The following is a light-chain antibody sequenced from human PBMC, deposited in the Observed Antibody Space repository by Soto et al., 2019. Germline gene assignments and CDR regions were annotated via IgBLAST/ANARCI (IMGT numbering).Light chain of an antibody. CDR1: HNIERW. V-gene: IGKV1-5*01. J-gene: IGKJ1*01. CDR3: QQYNSYPWT. CDR2: DAS. Sequence: IQMTQSPSTLSASVGDRVTITCRASHNIERWMAWYQQKPGKAPSLLIFDASTLHSGVPSRFSGSGSGTEFTLTINSLQPDDFATYYCQQYNSYPWTFGQGTKVDIK.